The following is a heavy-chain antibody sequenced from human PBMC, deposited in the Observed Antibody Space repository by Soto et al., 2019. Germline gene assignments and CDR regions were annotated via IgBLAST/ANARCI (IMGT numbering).Heavy chain of an antibody. D-gene: IGHD3-16*01. J-gene: IGHJ5*02. Sequence: QEQLVESGGGVVQPGRSLRLSCAASGFTFSSFGMHWVRQAPDKGLQWVAVISYDGSDKYYADSVKGRFTISRDDSTNTMYLQMNSLRPEDTAVYYCAKTSGYDYVWGSSGLDPWGQGTLVTVSS. CDR1: GFTFSSFG. CDR3: AKTSGYDYVWGSSGLDP. CDR2: ISYDGSDK. V-gene: IGHV3-30*18.